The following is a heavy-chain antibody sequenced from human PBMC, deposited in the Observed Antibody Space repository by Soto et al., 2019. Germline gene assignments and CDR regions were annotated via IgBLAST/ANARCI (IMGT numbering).Heavy chain of an antibody. CDR1: GFSFSSFG. CDR2: ISYDGSNK. V-gene: IGHV3-30*03. CDR3: ARGRGIFGAGENYGMEV. D-gene: IGHD3-3*01. Sequence: GGSLRLSCAASGFSFSSFGMHWVRQAPGKGLEWVAVISYDGSNKYYADSVKGRFTISRDNSKNTLYLQMNSLRAEDTAVYYCARGRGIFGAGENYGMEVWGQGTTVTVS. J-gene: IGHJ6*02.